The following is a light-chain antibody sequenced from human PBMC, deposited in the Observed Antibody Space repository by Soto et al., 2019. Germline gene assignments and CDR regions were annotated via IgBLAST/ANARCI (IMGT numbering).Light chain of an antibody. V-gene: IGKV3-20*01. J-gene: IGKJ4*01. CDR3: QQYSSSPLT. CDR2: GAS. Sequence: EIVLTQSPGTLSLSPGERATLSCRASQSVSSSYLAWYQQKPGQAPRPLIYGASSRANGIPDRFSGSGSGTDFTLTITRLEPEDSAVYYCQQYSSSPLTFGGGTKVEIQ. CDR1: QSVSSSY.